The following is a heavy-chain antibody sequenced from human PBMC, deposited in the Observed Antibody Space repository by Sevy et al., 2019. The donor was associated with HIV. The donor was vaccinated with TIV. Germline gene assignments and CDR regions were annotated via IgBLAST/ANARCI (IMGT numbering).Heavy chain of an antibody. V-gene: IGHV3-30*18. D-gene: IGHD2-2*01. CDR3: AKDDCSSTSCYIGGSDY. CDR2: ISYDGSNK. J-gene: IGHJ4*02. Sequence: GGSLRLSCAASGFTFSSYGMHWVRHAPGKGLEWVAVISYDGSNKYYADSVKGRFTISRDNSKNTLYLQMNSLRAEDTAVYYCAKDDCSSTSCYIGGSDYWGQGTLVTVSS. CDR1: GFTFSSYG.